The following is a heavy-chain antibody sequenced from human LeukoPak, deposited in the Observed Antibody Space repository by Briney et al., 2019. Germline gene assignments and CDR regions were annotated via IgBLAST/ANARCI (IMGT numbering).Heavy chain of an antibody. Sequence: ASVKVSCKASGYTFTNYGISWVRQAPGQGLEWMGWISAYNGDTNYAQKLQGRVTMITDTYTSTVYMELRSLRSDDTALYYCARDFILAGSHDVFDIWGQGTMVTVSS. J-gene: IGHJ3*02. V-gene: IGHV1-18*01. CDR1: GYTFTNYG. D-gene: IGHD3-10*01. CDR2: ISAYNGDT. CDR3: ARDFILAGSHDVFDI.